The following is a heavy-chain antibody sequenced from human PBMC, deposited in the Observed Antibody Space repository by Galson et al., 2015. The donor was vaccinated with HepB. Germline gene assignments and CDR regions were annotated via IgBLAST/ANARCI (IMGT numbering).Heavy chain of an antibody. J-gene: IGHJ3*02. V-gene: IGHV3-48*02. CDR2: ISSSSSTI. CDR1: GFTFSSYS. CDR3: ARDREWLARRDAFDI. D-gene: IGHD6-19*01. Sequence: SLRLSCAASGFTFSSYSMNWVRQAPGKGLEWVSYISSSSSTIYYADSVKGRFTISRDNAKNSLYLQMNSLRDEDTAVYYCARDREWLARRDAFDIWGQGTMVTVPS.